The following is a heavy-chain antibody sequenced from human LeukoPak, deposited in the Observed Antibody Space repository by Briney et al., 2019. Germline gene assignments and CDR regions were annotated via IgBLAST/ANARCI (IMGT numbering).Heavy chain of an antibody. Sequence: ASVKVSSKASGYTFIDYYTHWVRQAPGQGLEWMGWINPNSGDTNYAQKFQGRVTMTRDTSISTAYMELSRLRYDDTAIYYCARDGGLDSWGQGTLVTVSS. J-gene: IGHJ4*02. CDR2: INPNSGDT. CDR3: ARDGGLDS. V-gene: IGHV1-2*02. CDR1: GYTFIDYY. D-gene: IGHD3-16*01.